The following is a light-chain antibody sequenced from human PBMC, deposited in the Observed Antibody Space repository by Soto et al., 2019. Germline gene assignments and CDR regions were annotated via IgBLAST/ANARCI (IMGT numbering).Light chain of an antibody. CDR2: GNS. CDR1: SSNIGAGYD. Sequence: QSVLTQPPSVSGAPGQRVTISCTGSSSNIGAGYDVHWYQQLPGTAPKLLIYGNSNRPSGVPDRFSGSKSGTSASPAIPGVHAEDEAYYYCQAYDCSLRCTYVFGTGTKLTVL. CDR3: QAYDCSLRCTYV. V-gene: IGLV1-40*01. J-gene: IGLJ1*01.